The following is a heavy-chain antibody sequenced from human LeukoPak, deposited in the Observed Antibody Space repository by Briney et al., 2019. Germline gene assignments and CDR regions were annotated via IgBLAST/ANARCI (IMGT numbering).Heavy chain of an antibody. CDR3: ARAHAPSIAARSPPRV. D-gene: IGHD6-6*01. J-gene: IGHJ4*02. CDR1: GGSISSYY. CDR2: IYTSGST. Sequence: SETLSLTCTVSGGSISSYYWSWIRQPAGKGLEWIGRIYTSGSTNYNPSLKSRVTMSVDTSKNQFSLKLSSVTAADTAVYYCARAHAPSIAARSPPRVWGQGTLVTVSS. V-gene: IGHV4-4*07.